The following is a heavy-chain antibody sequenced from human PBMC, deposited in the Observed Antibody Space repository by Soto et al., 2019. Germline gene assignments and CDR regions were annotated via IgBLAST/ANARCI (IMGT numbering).Heavy chain of an antibody. D-gene: IGHD6-19*01. CDR3: ARDAQWLDTPPNYYYGMDV. J-gene: IGHJ6*04. Sequence: SETLSLTCTVSGGSISSGDYYWSWIRQPPGKGLEWIGYIYYSGSTYYNPSLKSRVTISVDTSKNQFSLKLSSVTAADTAVYYCARDAQWLDTPPNYYYGMDVSGKGTKATVSS. V-gene: IGHV4-30-4*01. CDR2: IYYSGST. CDR1: GGSISSGDYY.